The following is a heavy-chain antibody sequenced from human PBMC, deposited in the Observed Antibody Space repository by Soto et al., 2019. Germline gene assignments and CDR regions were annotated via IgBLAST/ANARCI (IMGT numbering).Heavy chain of an antibody. CDR1: GGSISSEGYY. CDR3: ARGKGYSYGPYYFDY. V-gene: IGHV4-31*03. CDR2: IYYSGST. J-gene: IGHJ4*02. D-gene: IGHD5-18*01. Sequence: PSETLSLTCTVSGGSISSEGYYWSWFRQLPGKGLEWIGDIYYSGSTYYNPSLKSRLTMSGDASKNQFSLKLSSVTAADTALYYCARGKGYSYGPYYFDYWGQGTLVTSPQ.